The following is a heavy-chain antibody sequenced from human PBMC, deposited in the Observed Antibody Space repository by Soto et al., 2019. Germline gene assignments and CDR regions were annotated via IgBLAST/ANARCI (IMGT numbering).Heavy chain of an antibody. J-gene: IGHJ5*02. V-gene: IGHV4-34*01. CDR2: INHSGST. CDR1: GGSFSGYY. Sequence: SETLSLTCAVYGGSFSGYYWSWIRQPPGKGLEWIGEINHSGSTNYNPSLKSRVTISVDTSKNQFSLKLSSVTAADTAVYYCARGVNYDILTATGNWFDPWGQGTLVTVSS. CDR3: ARGVNYDILTATGNWFDP. D-gene: IGHD3-9*01.